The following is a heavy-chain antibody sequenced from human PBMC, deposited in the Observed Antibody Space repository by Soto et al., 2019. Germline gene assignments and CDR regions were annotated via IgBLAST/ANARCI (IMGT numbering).Heavy chain of an antibody. CDR3: ARGGYDYVWGSYRSLDY. CDR1: GGSISSGGYS. J-gene: IGHJ4*02. CDR2: IYHSGST. V-gene: IGHV4-30-2*01. D-gene: IGHD3-16*02. Sequence: LQLQESGSGLVKPSQTLSLTCAVSGGSISSGGYSWSWIRQPPGKGLEWIGYIYHSGSTYYNPSLKRRATISVDRSKNPFSLQLSSVTAADTAVYYCARGGYDYVWGSYRSLDYWGQGTLVTVSS.